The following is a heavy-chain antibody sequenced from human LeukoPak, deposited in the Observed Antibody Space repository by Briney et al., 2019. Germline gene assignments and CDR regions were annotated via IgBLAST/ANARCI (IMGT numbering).Heavy chain of an antibody. J-gene: IGHJ4*02. Sequence: KPSETLSLTCTVSGGSITGNYWSWSRQPPGKGLEWIGYIYNSEATNYNPSLKGRVTISIDTSKNQFSLKLSSVTAADTAVYYCARHDGDWGQGILVTVSS. V-gene: IGHV4-59*08. CDR3: ARHDGD. CDR2: IYNSEAT. CDR1: GGSITGNY. D-gene: IGHD4-17*01.